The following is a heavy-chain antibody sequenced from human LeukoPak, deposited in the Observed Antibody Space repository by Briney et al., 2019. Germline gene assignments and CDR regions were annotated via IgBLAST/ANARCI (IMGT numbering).Heavy chain of an antibody. V-gene: IGHV1-69*04. CDR3: ARADTAMVISSFDY. CDR2: IIPILGIA. CDR1: GGTFSSYA. D-gene: IGHD5-18*01. J-gene: IGHJ4*02. Sequence: ASVKVSCKASGGTFSSYAISWVRQAPGQGLEWMGRIIPILGIANYAQKFQGRVTITADKSTSTAYMELSSLRSEDTAVYHCARADTAMVISSFDYWGQGTLVTVSS.